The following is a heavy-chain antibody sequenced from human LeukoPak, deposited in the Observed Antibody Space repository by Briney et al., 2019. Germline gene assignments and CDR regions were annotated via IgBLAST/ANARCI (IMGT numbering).Heavy chain of an antibody. J-gene: IGHJ6*02. CDR1: GFTVNSNY. Sequence: GGSLRLSCAASGFTVNSNYMSWVRQAPGKGLEWVSVIYSGGSTYYADSVKGRFTISRDNSKNTLYLQMNSLRAEDTAVYYCAREQEQLAHHGMDVWGQGTTVSVSS. CDR2: IYSGGST. CDR3: AREQEQLAHHGMDV. V-gene: IGHV3-66*01. D-gene: IGHD6-6*01.